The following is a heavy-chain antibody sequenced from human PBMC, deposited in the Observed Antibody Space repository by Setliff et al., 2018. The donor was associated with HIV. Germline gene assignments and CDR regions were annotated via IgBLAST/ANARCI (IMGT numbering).Heavy chain of an antibody. Sequence: SVKVSCKASGGTFSNHAISWVRQAPGQGLEWMGGIIHIFGTANYAQKFQGRVTITADESTSTAYMELSSLSSEDTAMYYCARDRGYGERRGGRDYYYGMDVWGQGTTVTVSS. CDR2: IIHIFGTA. J-gene: IGHJ6*02. CDR1: GGTFSNHA. D-gene: IGHD4-17*01. CDR3: ARDRGYGERRGGRDYYYGMDV. V-gene: IGHV1-69*13.